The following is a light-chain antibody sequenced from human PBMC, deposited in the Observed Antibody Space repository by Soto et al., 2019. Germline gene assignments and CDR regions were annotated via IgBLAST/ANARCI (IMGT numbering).Light chain of an antibody. Sequence: ETVLTQSPATLSLSPGERATLSCRASQSVSTYLAWFQQKPGQAPRLLVYDASNRATGVPARFSGSGSGTDFTLPISSLEPEDFAVYYCQQRGDWPFLSFGGGTKVEIK. V-gene: IGKV3-11*01. CDR3: QQRGDWPFLS. CDR1: QSVSTY. CDR2: DAS. J-gene: IGKJ4*01.